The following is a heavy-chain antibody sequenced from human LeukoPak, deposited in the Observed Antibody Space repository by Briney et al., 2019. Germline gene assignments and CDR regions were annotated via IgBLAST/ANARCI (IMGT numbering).Heavy chain of an antibody. CDR3: AKVAPILSYDSVTGDFDY. V-gene: IGHV3-7*03. CDR2: IKQDGSEK. J-gene: IGHJ4*02. D-gene: IGHD3-22*01. CDR1: GFTFSSYW. Sequence: GGSLRLSCAASGFTFSSYWMSWVRQAPGKGLEWVANIKQDGSEKYYVDSVKGRFTISRDNSKNTLYLQMNSLRAEDTAVYYCAKVAPILSYDSVTGDFDYWGQGTLVTVSS.